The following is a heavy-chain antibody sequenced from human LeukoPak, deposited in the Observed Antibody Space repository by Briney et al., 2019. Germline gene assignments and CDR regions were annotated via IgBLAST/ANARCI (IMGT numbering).Heavy chain of an antibody. CDR3: ARLNCSGGSCYPYYYYYYMDV. Sequence: SETLSLTCTVSGGSISSYYWSWIRQPPGKGLEWSGDIYYSGSTSYNPSLKSRVTISVDTSKNQFSLKLSSVTAADTAVYYCARLNCSGGSCYPYYYYYYMDVWGKGTTVTVSS. CDR1: GGSISSYY. CDR2: IYYSGST. V-gene: IGHV4-59*08. J-gene: IGHJ6*03. D-gene: IGHD2-15*01.